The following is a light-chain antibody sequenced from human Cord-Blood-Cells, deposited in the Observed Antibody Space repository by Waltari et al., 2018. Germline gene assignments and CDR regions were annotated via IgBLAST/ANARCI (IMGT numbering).Light chain of an antibody. J-gene: IGKJ4*01. CDR3: KQGYKTPFT. CDR2: AAS. CDR1: KSIRSY. V-gene: IGKV1-39*01. Sequence: DIQMAESLSSLSASVGDRAALTRRASKSIRSYLNWYQQKPGKAPKLLIYAASSLQSGVPSRFSGSGSGTDFTLNISSLQAEDFAIYYCKQGYKTPFTFGRGTKVEIK.